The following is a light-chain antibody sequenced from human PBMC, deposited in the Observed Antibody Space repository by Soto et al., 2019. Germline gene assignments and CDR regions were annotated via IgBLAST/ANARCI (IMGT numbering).Light chain of an antibody. J-gene: IGKJ1*01. Sequence: ELVLTQSPGTLSLSPGERATLSCRASQSVSSSYLAWYQQKPGQAPRLLIYGASSRATGIPDRFSGSGSGTDFTLTISRLEPEDFAVYYCQQYGSSPWTVGQGTKVDSK. CDR2: GAS. V-gene: IGKV3-20*01. CDR3: QQYGSSPWT. CDR1: QSVSSSY.